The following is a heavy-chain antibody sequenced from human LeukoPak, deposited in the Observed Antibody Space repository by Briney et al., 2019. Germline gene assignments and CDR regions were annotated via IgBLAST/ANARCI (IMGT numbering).Heavy chain of an antibody. V-gene: IGHV1-18*01. CDR2: IGAYNGNT. CDR1: GYTFTSYD. Sequence: GASVKVSCKASGYTFTSYDINWVRQATGQGLEWMGWIGAYNGNTNYAQKLQGRVTMTTDTSTSTAYMELRSLRSDDTAVYYCGVSGSDAFDIWGQGTMVTVSS. J-gene: IGHJ3*02. CDR3: GVSGSDAFDI. D-gene: IGHD3-22*01.